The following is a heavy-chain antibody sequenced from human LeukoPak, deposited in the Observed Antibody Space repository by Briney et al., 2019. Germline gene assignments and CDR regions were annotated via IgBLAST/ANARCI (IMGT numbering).Heavy chain of an antibody. V-gene: IGHV3-48*04. CDR3: ARKAQTGSHSGPFDI. CDR1: GFTFSSYS. J-gene: IGHJ3*02. D-gene: IGHD1-26*01. Sequence: GSLRLSCAASGFTFSSYSMKWVRQAPGKGLEWISSISTDSLTIKYADFVSGQFTISRDNAEHLLFLQMNSLRAEDTAVYYCARKAQTGSHSGPFDIWGQGTLVTVSS. CDR2: ISTDSLTI.